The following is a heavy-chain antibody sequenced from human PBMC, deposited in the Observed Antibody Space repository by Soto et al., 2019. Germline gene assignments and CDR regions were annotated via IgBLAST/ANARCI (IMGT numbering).Heavy chain of an antibody. D-gene: IGHD3-22*01. Sequence: QVQLVQSGAEVKKPGASVTVSCKASGYSFTSYGISWLRQAPGQGPDGMGWISGHNGNTNHLQSLQGRVTMTTDTSRNTAYMELRSLRSDDTAVYYCTRHRFNYYDDTVYYYFDCWGQGTLGTVSS. J-gene: IGHJ4*02. CDR2: ISGHNGNT. CDR3: TRHRFNYYDDTVYYYFDC. V-gene: IGHV1-18*04. CDR1: GYSFTSYG.